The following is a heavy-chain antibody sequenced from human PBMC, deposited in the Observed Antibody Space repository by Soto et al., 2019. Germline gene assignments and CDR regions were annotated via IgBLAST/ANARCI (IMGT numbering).Heavy chain of an antibody. CDR1: GGSFSGYY. J-gene: IGHJ5*02. CDR2: INHSGST. Sequence: QVQLQQWGAGLLKPSETLSLTCAVYGGSFSGYYWSWIRQPPGKGLEWIGEINHSGSTNYNPPLKSRVTISVDTSKNQFSLKLSSVTAADTAVYYCARVGSWSSSWYRYFNWFDPWGQGTLVTVSS. V-gene: IGHV4-34*01. D-gene: IGHD6-13*01. CDR3: ARVGSWSSSWYRYFNWFDP.